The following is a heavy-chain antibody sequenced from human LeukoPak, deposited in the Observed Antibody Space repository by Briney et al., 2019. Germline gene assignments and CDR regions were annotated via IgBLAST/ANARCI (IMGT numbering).Heavy chain of an antibody. Sequence: PSETLSLTCAVYGGSFSDYYWSWIRQPPGKGLEWIAEINDSGNTNYNPSLKSRVTMSVDRSKNHFSLKLSSVTVADTAVYYCARGDDFWSGYYRYFDYWDQGTLVTVSS. D-gene: IGHD3-3*01. J-gene: IGHJ4*02. V-gene: IGHV4-34*01. CDR3: ARGDDFWSGYYRYFDY. CDR2: INDSGNT. CDR1: GGSFSDYY.